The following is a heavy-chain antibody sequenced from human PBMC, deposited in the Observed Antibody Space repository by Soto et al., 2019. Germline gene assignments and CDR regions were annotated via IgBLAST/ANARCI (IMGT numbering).Heavy chain of an antibody. CDR2: MYYSGDT. CDR3: ARHSIGGIAMAVNWFDP. CDR1: GGSISSRTYY. J-gene: IGHJ5*02. D-gene: IGHD6-19*01. V-gene: IGHV4-39*01. Sequence: SETLSLTCTVSGGSISSRTYYWGWIRQPPGKGLEWIGSMYYSGDTYYNPSLKSRVTISVDTSKNQFSLKLSSVTAADTAVYYCARHSIGGIAMAVNWFDPWGQGTLVTVSS.